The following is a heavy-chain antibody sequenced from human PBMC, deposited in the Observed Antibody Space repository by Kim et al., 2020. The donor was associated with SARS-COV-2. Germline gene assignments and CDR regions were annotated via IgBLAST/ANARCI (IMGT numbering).Heavy chain of an antibody. CDR1: GGTFSSYA. Sequence: SVKVSCKASGGTFSSYAISWVRQAPGQGLEWMGGIIPIFGTANYAQKFQGRVTITADESTSTAYMELSSLRSEDTAVYYCASQPAYCGGDCTDAFDIWGQGTMVTVSS. CDR2: IIPIFGTA. V-gene: IGHV1-69*13. CDR3: ASQPAYCGGDCTDAFDI. D-gene: IGHD2-21*02. J-gene: IGHJ3*02.